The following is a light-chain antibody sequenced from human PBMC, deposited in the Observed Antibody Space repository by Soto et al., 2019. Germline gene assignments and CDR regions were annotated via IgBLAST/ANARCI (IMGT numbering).Light chain of an antibody. CDR2: AAS. V-gene: IGKV3-20*01. Sequence: VLTKSPGTMSLSPGERATLSCRASRRFASSYLGWYQQNPGQAPRLLIYAASSRASGITDRFSGSGSGTDFTLNSCRLEPEESAVYYCHQYGSSPPYSFGQGTQLAI. CDR1: RRFASSY. CDR3: HQYGSSPPYS. J-gene: IGKJ2*01.